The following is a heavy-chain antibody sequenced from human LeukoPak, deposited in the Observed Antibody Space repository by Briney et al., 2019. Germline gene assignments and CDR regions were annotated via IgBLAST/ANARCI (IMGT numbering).Heavy chain of an antibody. J-gene: IGHJ4*02. CDR2: ISGSGGST. CDR3: VRDPEALDY. CDR1: GFTFSSYA. V-gene: IGHV3-23*01. Sequence: PGGSLRLSCAASGFTFSSYAMSWVRQAPGKGPEWVSAISGSGGSTYYADSVKGRFTISRDNAKNSLYLQMNSLRDEDTAVYYCVRDPEALDYWGQGTLVTVSS.